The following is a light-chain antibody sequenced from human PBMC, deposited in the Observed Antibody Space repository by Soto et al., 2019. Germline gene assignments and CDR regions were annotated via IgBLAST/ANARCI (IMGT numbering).Light chain of an antibody. V-gene: IGLV2-14*01. CDR3: SSYTSSYTVV. CDR2: DVS. J-gene: IGLJ2*01. CDR1: SSDVGGYNY. Sequence: QSALTQPASVSGSPGQSITNSCTGTSSDVGGYNYVSWYQQHPGKAPKLMIYDVSNRPSGVSNRFSGSKSGNTASLTISGLQAEDEADYYCSSYTSSYTVVFGGGTKLTVL.